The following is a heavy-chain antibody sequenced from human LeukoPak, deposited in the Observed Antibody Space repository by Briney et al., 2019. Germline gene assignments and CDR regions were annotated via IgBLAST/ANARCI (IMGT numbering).Heavy chain of an antibody. D-gene: IGHD5-18*01. CDR3: AKAGIQPFDY. J-gene: IGHJ4*02. CDR1: GFTFSSYA. CDR2: IRYDGSNK. Sequence: GGSLRLSCAASGFTFSSYAMHWVRQAPGKGLEWVAFIRYDGSNKYYADSVKGRFTISRDNSKNTLYLQMNSLRAEDTAVYYCAKAGIQPFDYWGQGTLVTVSS. V-gene: IGHV3-30*02.